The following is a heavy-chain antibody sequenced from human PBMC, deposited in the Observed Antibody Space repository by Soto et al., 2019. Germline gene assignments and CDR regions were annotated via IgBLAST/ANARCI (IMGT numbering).Heavy chain of an antibody. CDR3: ARDQRYCSGGSCQGYYYYGMDV. CDR1: GFTFSSYA. D-gene: IGHD2-15*01. Sequence: PGGSLRLSCAASGFTFSSYAMSWVRQAPGKGLEWVSAISGSGGSTYYADSVKGRFTISRDNSKNTLYLQMNSLRAEDTAVYYCARDQRYCSGGSCQGYYYYGMDVWGQGTTVTVSS. V-gene: IGHV3-23*01. CDR2: ISGSGGST. J-gene: IGHJ6*02.